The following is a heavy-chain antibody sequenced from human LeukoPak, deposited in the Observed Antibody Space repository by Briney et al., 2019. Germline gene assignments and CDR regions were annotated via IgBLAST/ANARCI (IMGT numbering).Heavy chain of an antibody. CDR2: IYTSGTT. CDR3: ARHRDWYFWSGYYFDY. V-gene: IGHV4-4*09. Sequence: PSVTLSLNGSGSAVSISSYYWGWLRHAPGNEREWFVYIYTSGTTNSQHSLKSLVIISEDTSKNQFSLKLSSVTAADTAVYYCARHRDWYFWSGYYFDYWGQGTLVTVSS. J-gene: IGHJ4*02. CDR1: AVSISSYY. D-gene: IGHD3-3*01.